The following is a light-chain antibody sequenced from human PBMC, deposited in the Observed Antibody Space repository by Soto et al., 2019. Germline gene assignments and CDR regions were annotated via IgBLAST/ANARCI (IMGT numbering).Light chain of an antibody. J-gene: IGLJ1*01. CDR1: SSNIGARYD. V-gene: IGLV1-40*01. CDR2: GDN. Sequence: QSVLTQPPSVSGAPGQRITISCTGSSSNIGARYDVHWYRQLPGTAPKLLLYGDNNRPSGVPDRFSGSRSGASASLAITGLQGGGGADYFRPSLDRSLKRVFGTGTKVTVL. CDR3: PSLDRSLKRV.